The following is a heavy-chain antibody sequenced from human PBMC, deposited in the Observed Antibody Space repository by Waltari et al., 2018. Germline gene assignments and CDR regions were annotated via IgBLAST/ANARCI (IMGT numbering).Heavy chain of an antibody. Sequence: QVQLVQSGAEVKKPGASVKVSCKASGYTFTSYAMHWVRQAPGQRLEWMGRINAGNGNTKYSQKFQGRVTITRDTSASTAYMELGSLRSEDTAVYYCARDLIAVAGTHFDYWGQGTLVTVSS. CDR3: ARDLIAVAGTHFDY. V-gene: IGHV1-3*01. D-gene: IGHD6-19*01. J-gene: IGHJ4*02. CDR1: GYTFTSYA. CDR2: INAGNGNT.